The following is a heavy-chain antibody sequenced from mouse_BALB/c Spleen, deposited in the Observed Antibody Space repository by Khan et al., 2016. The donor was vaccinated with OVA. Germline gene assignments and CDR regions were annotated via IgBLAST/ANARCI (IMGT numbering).Heavy chain of an antibody. D-gene: IGHD1-1*01. J-gene: IGHJ4*01. Sequence: DLVKPGASVKLSCKASGYTFTSYWINWIKQRPGQGLEWIGHISPGSGNAYYNKIFTVKATLTVDTSSTTAYIQLTSLSSEDSAVYFSARSNYYGSGLYAMDYWGQGTSVTVFS. CDR3: ARSNYYGSGLYAMDY. CDR2: ISPGSGNA. CDR1: GYTFTSYW. V-gene: IGHV1S41*01.